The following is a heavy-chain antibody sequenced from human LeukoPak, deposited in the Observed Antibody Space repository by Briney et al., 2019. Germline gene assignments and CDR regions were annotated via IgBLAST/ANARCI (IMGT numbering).Heavy chain of an antibody. CDR1: GGTFSSYA. D-gene: IGHD5-18*01. J-gene: IGHJ4*02. V-gene: IGHV1-69*04. CDR2: VIPILGIA. Sequence: SVKVSCKASGGTFSSYAISWVRQAPGQGLEWMGRVIPILGIANYAQKFQGRVTITADKSTSTAYMELSSLRSEDTAVYYCARVDTAMVIDYWGQGTLVTSPQ. CDR3: ARVDTAMVIDY.